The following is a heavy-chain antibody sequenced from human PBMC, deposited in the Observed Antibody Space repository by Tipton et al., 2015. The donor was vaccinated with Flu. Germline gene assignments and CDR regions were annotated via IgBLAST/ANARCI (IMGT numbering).Heavy chain of an antibody. J-gene: IGHJ4*02. V-gene: IGHV3-11*04. CDR1: GFTFSDDY. Sequence: SLRLSCAASGFTFSDDYMSWIRQAPGKGLEWVSHISSSGSTINYADSVKGRFTISRDNAKNSLYLQMNSLGAEDMAVYYCTRGFIRLCDYWGQGTLVSVSS. CDR2: ISSSGSTI. D-gene: IGHD3-16*02. CDR3: TRGFIRLCDY.